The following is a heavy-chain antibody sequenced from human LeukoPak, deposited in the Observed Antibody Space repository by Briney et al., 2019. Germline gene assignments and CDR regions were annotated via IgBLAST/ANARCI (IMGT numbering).Heavy chain of an antibody. D-gene: IGHD6-13*01. CDR2: ISAYNGNT. J-gene: IGHJ4*02. CDR1: GYTFTTYG. V-gene: IGHV1-18*01. Sequence: ASVKVSCKASGYTFTTYGICWVRQAPGQGLEWMGWISAYNGNTNYAQKLQGRVTMTTDTSTSTAYMELRGLRSDDTAVYYCARAVGQYSSSLLGGDYWGQGTLVTVSS. CDR3: ARAVGQYSSSLLGGDY.